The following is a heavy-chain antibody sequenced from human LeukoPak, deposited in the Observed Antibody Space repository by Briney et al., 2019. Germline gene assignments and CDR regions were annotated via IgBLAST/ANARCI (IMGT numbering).Heavy chain of an antibody. V-gene: IGHV3-11*01. J-gene: IGHJ4*02. CDR3: AKDGGYDWAYFDN. CDR2: ISGSGNSK. CDR1: GFILSDYY. Sequence: PGGSLRLSCAASGFILSDYYMSWIRQAPGKGLEWVAYISGSGNSKYYADSVKGRFTISRDNAKNSLYLQINNLRADDTALYYCAKDGGYDWAYFDNWGQGTLVTVSS. D-gene: IGHD5-12*01.